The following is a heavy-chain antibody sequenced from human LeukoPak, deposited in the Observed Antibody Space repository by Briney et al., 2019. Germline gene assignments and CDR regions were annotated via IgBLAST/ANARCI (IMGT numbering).Heavy chain of an antibody. D-gene: IGHD5-18*01. CDR1: GYTFTSYD. Sequence: ASVKVSCKASGYTFTSYDINWVRQANGQGLEWMGWMNPNSGNTGYAQKFQGRVTMTRNTSISTAYMELSSLRSEDTAVYYCARGLPIQLWPRYYYYYYGMDVWGQGTTVTVSS. CDR2: MNPNSGNT. J-gene: IGHJ6*02. CDR3: ARGLPIQLWPRYYYYYYGMDV. V-gene: IGHV1-8*01.